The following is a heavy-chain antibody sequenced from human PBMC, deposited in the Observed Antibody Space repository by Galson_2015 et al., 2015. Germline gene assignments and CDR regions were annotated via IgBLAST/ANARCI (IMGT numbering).Heavy chain of an antibody. V-gene: IGHV4-61*01. D-gene: IGHD4-17*01. CDR2: INYSGST. J-gene: IGHJ3*02. CDR1: GGSVSSDNNY. Sequence: LSLTCTVSGGSVSSDNNYWSWIRQPPGKGLEWIAYINYSGSTSYNPALKNRVTISVDTSKNQFSLKVNSVTAADTAVYYCARMTTVTTGDGFDMWGQGTMATVSS. CDR3: ARMTTVTTGDGFDM.